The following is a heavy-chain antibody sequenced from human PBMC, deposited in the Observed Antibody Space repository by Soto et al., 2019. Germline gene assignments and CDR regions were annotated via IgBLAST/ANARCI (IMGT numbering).Heavy chain of an antibody. J-gene: IGHJ3*02. CDR1: GGSFSGYY. Sequence: SETLSLTCAVYGGSFSGYYWSWIRQPPGKGLEWIGEINHSGSTNYNPSLKSRVTISVDTSKNQFSLKLNSVTAADTAVYYCARARANRDAFDIWGQGTMVTVSS. D-gene: IGHD3-10*01. CDR3: ARARANRDAFDI. CDR2: INHSGST. V-gene: IGHV4-34*01.